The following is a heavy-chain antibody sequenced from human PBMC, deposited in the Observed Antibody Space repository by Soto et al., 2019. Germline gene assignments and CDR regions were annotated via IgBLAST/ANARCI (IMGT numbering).Heavy chain of an antibody. CDR1: GSTLTELS. CDR3: ARDRTDIVLVPAAIGFDP. V-gene: IGHV1-24*01. Sequence: ASVKVSCQVSGSTLTELSMHWVRQAHGKGLEWMGGFDPEDGETIYAQKFQGRVTMTEDTSTDTAYMELSSLKSEDTAVYYCARDRTDIVLVPAAIGFDPWGQGTLVTV. D-gene: IGHD2-2*01. J-gene: IGHJ5*02. CDR2: FDPEDGET.